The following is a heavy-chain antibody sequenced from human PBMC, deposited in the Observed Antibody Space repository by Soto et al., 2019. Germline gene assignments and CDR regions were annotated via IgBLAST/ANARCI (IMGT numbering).Heavy chain of an antibody. CDR2: IYWNNDI. J-gene: IGHJ5*02. CDR3: AHRGYGDYPRDNWFDP. CDR1: GFSLSSGGVG. V-gene: IGHV2-5*01. Sequence: QITLKESGPTLVKPTQTLTLTCTFSGFSLSSGGVGVGWIRQPPGKALEWLALIYWNNDIRYSPSLKSRLTITKETSKNQVVLTMTNMDPVDTATYYCAHRGYGDYPRDNWFDPWGQGTLVTVSS. D-gene: IGHD4-17*01.